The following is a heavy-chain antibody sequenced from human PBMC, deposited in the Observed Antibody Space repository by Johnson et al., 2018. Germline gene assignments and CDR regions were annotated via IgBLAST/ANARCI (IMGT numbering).Heavy chain of an antibody. D-gene: IGHD3-16*01. V-gene: IGHV1-3*01. Sequence: QVQLVQSGAEVKKPGASVKVSCKASGYSFSNYGIHWVRQAPGQSLEWMAWMNVGDGNTKYSQKFQGRVTIARATSTFTAYMELSGLRFEDTAVYYCARGARRGGCWEGAFDIWGQGTLVSVS. J-gene: IGHJ3*02. CDR3: ARGARRGGCWEGAFDI. CDR2: MNVGDGNT. CDR1: GYSFSNYG.